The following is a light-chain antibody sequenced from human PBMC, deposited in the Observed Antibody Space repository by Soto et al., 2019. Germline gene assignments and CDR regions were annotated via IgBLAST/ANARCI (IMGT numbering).Light chain of an antibody. Sequence: EIVLTQSPGTLSLSPGERATLSCRASQSVSSNFLAWYQQKPGQPPRLFIYGASTRATGIPDRFSGRGSGTDFTLTISRLEPGDFAVYYCQQYDNLPRTFGQGTKVEI. CDR2: GAS. CDR1: QSVSSNF. CDR3: QQYDNLPRT. V-gene: IGKV3-20*01. J-gene: IGKJ1*01.